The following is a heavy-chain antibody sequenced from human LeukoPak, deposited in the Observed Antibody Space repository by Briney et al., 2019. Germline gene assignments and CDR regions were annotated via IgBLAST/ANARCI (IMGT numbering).Heavy chain of an antibody. CDR2: IIPILGIA. CDR3: AGEYYDFWSGRLGQFDY. V-gene: IGHV1-69*02. D-gene: IGHD3-3*01. Sequence: SVKVSCKASGGTFSSYTISWVRQAPGQGLEWMGRIIPILGIAHYAQKFQGRVTITADKSTSTAYMELSSLRSEDTAVYYCAGEYYDFWSGRLGQFDYWGQGTLVTVSS. J-gene: IGHJ4*02. CDR1: GGTFSSYT.